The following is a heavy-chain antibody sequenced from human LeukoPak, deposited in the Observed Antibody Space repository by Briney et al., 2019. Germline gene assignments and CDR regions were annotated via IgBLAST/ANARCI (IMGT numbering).Heavy chain of an antibody. V-gene: IGHV3-48*03. D-gene: IGHD4-11*01. CDR3: ARVASNYDFDY. CDR2: ISSGRDTI. Sequence: PGGSLRLSCAASGFTFSSYEMNWVRQAPGKGLEWVSYISSGRDTIYYADSAKGRFTISRDNAKNSLYLQMNSLRAEDTALYYCARVASNYDFDYWGQGTLVTVSS. CDR1: GFTFSSYE. J-gene: IGHJ4*02.